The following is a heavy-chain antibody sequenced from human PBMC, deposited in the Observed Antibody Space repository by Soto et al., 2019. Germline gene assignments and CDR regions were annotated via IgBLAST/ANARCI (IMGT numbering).Heavy chain of an antibody. CDR3: APGQWLSPPVDY. V-gene: IGHV1-69*06. CDR1: GGTFSSYA. CDR2: IIPIFGTA. J-gene: IGHJ4*02. Sequence: SVKVSCKASGGTFSSYAISWVRQAPGQGLEWMGGIIPIFGTANYAQKFQGRVTITADKSTSTAYMELSSLRSEDTAVYYCAPGQWLSPPVDYWGQGTLATVSS. D-gene: IGHD3-22*01.